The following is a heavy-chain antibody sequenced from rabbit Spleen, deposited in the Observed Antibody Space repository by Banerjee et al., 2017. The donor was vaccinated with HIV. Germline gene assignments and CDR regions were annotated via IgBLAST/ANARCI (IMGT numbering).Heavy chain of an antibody. J-gene: IGHJ3*01. CDR3: ARDASSSGYYRDTRLDL. CDR1: GSDFSRDY. Sequence: QLKESGGGLVQPGGSLKLSCTASGSDFSRDYMNWVRQAPGKGLEWIGYIDPVFGITYYASWVNGRFTISSHNAQNTVSLQMNSLTAADTATYFCARDASSSGYYRDTRLDLWGPGTLVTV. CDR2: IDPVFGIT. D-gene: IGHD1-1*01. V-gene: IGHV1S7*01.